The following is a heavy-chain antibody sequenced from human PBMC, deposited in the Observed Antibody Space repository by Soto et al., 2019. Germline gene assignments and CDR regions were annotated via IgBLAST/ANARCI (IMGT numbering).Heavy chain of an antibody. Sequence: VGSLRLSCSASGFTFSSYAMHWVRQAPGKGLEYVSAISSNGGSTYYADSVKGRFTISRDNSKNTLYLQMSSLRAEDTAVYYCVTEGNPHPFYYGMDVWGQGTTVTVSS. V-gene: IGHV3-64D*06. CDR2: ISSNGGST. CDR3: VTEGNPHPFYYGMDV. CDR1: GFTFSSYA. J-gene: IGHJ6*02.